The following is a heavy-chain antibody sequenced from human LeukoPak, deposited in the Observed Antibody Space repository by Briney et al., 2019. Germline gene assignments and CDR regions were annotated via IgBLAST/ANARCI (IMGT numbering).Heavy chain of an antibody. CDR3: AKDLDIASGYGGCFDY. D-gene: IGHD5-12*01. J-gene: IGHJ4*02. CDR2: ISGSGGST. CDR1: GFTVSSKY. V-gene: IGHV3-23*01. Sequence: GGSLRLSCAASGFTVSSKYMSWVRQAPGKGLEWVSAISGSGGSTYYADSVKGRFTISRDNSKNTLYLQMNSLRAEDTAVYYCAKDLDIASGYGGCFDYWGQGTLVTVSS.